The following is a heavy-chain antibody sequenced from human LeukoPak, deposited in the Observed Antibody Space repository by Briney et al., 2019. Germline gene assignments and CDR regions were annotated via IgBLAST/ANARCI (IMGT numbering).Heavy chain of an antibody. CDR1: GGSISSYY. D-gene: IGHD2-15*01. CDR3: ARARPSGPRGPLYAFDI. Sequence: SETLSLTCTVSGGSISSYYWSWIRQPAGKGLEWIGRIYTSGSTNYNPSLKSRVTMSVDTSKNQFSLKLSSVTAADTAVYYCARARPSGPRGPLYAFDIWGQGTMVPVSS. CDR2: IYTSGST. J-gene: IGHJ3*02. V-gene: IGHV4-4*07.